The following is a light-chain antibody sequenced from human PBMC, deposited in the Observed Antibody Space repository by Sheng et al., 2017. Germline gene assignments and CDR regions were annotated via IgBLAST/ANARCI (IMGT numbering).Light chain of an antibody. Sequence: QSALTQPASVSGSPGQSITISCTGSSSDVGSYNVVSWYQQHPGRAPKLLIYDVSKRPSGVPDRFSGSKSGNTASLTVSGLQAEDEADYYCSSHAGSSTLFGGGTELTVL. CDR3: SSHAGSSTL. CDR2: DVS. J-gene: IGLJ3*02. CDR1: SSDVGSYNV. V-gene: IGLV2-23*02.